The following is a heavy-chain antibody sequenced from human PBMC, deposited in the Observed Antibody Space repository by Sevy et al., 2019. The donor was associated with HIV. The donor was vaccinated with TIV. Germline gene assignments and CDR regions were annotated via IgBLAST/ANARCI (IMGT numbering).Heavy chain of an antibody. Sequence: GGSLRLSCAASGFTFSSFEMNWVRQTPGKGLEWVSFISSSGSLIYYADSVKGRFTISRDNAKNSLYLQMNSLRAEDTAVYYCARGDCTNGVCSNGWFDPWGQGTLVTVSS. CDR1: GFTFSSFE. V-gene: IGHV3-48*03. J-gene: IGHJ5*02. CDR2: ISSSGSLI. D-gene: IGHD2-8*01. CDR3: ARGDCTNGVCSNGWFDP.